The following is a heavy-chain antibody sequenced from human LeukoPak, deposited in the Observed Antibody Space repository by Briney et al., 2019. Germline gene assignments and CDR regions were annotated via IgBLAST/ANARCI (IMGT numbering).Heavy chain of an antibody. V-gene: IGHV1-2*02. CDR3: ARANIKWLAYDY. Sequence: ASVNVSCKASVYTFTGYYMHGVRQAPGQGLGWMRWINPNSGGTNYAQKFQGRVTMTRDTSISTAYMELSRLRSDDTAVYYCARANIKWLAYDYWGQGTLVTVSS. CDR1: VYTFTGYY. J-gene: IGHJ4*02. D-gene: IGHD6-19*01. CDR2: INPNSGGT.